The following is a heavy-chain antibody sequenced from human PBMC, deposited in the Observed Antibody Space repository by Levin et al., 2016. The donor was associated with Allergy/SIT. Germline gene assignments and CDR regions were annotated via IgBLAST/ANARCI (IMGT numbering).Heavy chain of an antibody. J-gene: IGHJ4*02. D-gene: IGHD4-17*01. CDR3: ARVLPTVTTPHFDY. V-gene: IGHV1-46*03. Sequence: WVRQAPGQGLEWMGIINPSGGSTSYAQKFQGRVTMTRDTSTSTVYMELSSLRSEDTAVYYCARVLPTVTTPHFDYWGQGTLVTVSS. CDR2: INPSGGST.